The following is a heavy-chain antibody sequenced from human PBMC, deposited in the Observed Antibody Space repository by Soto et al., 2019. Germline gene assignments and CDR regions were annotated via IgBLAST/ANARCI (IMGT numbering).Heavy chain of an antibody. Sequence: EVQLVESGGGLVQPGGSLRLSCAASGFTLSSYDIHWVRQATGEGLAWVSGIGSGGDTHYADSVKGRFIISREDGKNSLYLPMNNLRVWDTAVYYCTRKTPPTGMEVWGQGARVTVSS. D-gene: IGHD3-9*01. J-gene: IGHJ6*02. V-gene: IGHV3-13*01. CDR3: TRKTPPTGMEV. CDR1: GFTLSSYD. CDR2: IGSGGDT.